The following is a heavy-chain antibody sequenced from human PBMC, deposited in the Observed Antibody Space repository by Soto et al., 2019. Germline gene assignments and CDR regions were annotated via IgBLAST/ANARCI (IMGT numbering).Heavy chain of an antibody. CDR2: IYDSGNT. J-gene: IGHJ4*02. V-gene: IGHV4-30-2*01. Sequence: SETLSLTCAVFGGSFSGYSWNWIRQPPGKGLEWIGYIYDSGNTNFNPSLRSRVSISADRSKNHFSMNLTSVTAADTAVYYCARGYASGLPGYWGQGILVTVSS. CDR1: GGSFSGYS. D-gene: IGHD6-19*01. CDR3: ARGYASGLPGY.